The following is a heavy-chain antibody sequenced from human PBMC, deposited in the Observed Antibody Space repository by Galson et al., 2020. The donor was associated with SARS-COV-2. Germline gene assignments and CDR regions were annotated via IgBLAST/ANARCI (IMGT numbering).Heavy chain of an antibody. D-gene: IGHD2-21*02. J-gene: IGHJ4*02. V-gene: IGHV3-30-3*01. Sequence: GESLKISCAASGFTFSSYAMHWVRQAPGKGLEWVAVISYDGSNKYYADSVKGRFTISRDNSKNTLYLQMNSLRAEDTAVYYCALPGDSTHFDYWGQGTLVTVSS. CDR3: ALPGDSTHFDY. CDR2: ISYDGSNK. CDR1: GFTFSSYA.